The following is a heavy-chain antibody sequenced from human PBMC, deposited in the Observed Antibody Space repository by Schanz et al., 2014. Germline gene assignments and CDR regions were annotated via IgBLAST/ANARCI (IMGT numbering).Heavy chain of an antibody. V-gene: IGHV3-43*01. CDR2: ITWDGGIT. D-gene: IGHD3-16*01. CDR1: GFTFSNYD. J-gene: IGHJ5*02. CDR3: AKGAVEMSTGLGGS. Sequence: VQLVESGGGLVQPGGSLRLSCAASGFTFSNYDMHWVRQAPGKGLEWVSLITWDGGITYYADSLKGRFTISRNNSKNSLYLQMNSLRTEDTALYYCAKGAVEMSTGLGGSWGQGTLVTVSS.